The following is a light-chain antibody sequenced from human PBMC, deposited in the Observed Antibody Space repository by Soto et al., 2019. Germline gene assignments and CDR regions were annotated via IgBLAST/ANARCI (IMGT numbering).Light chain of an antibody. Sequence: EIVLTQSPGTLSLSPGERATLSCRASQSVSSSYLAWYQQKPGQAPRLLIYGASSRATGIPDGFSGSGSGTDFPLTISRLEPEDFAVYYCQQYGSSPPITFGHGTRREIK. V-gene: IGKV3-20*01. J-gene: IGKJ5*01. CDR3: QQYGSSPPIT. CDR2: GAS. CDR1: QSVSSSY.